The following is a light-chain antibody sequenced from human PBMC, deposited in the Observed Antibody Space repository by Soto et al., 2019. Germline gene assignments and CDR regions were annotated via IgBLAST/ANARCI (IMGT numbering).Light chain of an antibody. CDR3: QQRSNWPRFT. J-gene: IGKJ2*01. CDR1: QSVSNY. V-gene: IGKV3-11*01. Sequence: EIVLTQSPATLSLSPGEGATLSCRASQSVSNYLAWYQQKPGQAPRLLIYDASNRATGIPARFSGSGSGTDFTLTISSLEPEDFAVYYCQQRSNWPRFTFGQGTKVDIK. CDR2: DAS.